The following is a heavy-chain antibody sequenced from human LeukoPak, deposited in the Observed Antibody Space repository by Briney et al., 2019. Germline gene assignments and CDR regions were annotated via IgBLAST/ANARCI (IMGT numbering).Heavy chain of an antibody. D-gene: IGHD3-10*01. CDR3: ARRVRGVYFDY. J-gene: IGHJ4*02. CDR2: IWPGDSNS. Sequence: GESLKISCKASGYSFGDYYLGWVRQTPGKGLEWMGIIWPGDSNSRYSPSFQGQVTISADKSISTAYLQWSSLKASDTAMYYCARRVRGVYFDYWGQGTLVTVSS. V-gene: IGHV5-51*01. CDR1: GYSFGDYY.